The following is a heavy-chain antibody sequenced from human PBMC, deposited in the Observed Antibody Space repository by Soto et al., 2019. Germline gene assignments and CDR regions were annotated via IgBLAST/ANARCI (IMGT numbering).Heavy chain of an antibody. D-gene: IGHD6-19*01. V-gene: IGHV4-39*01. CDR2: IYYSGST. J-gene: IGHJ6*02. CDR1: GGSISSSSYY. Sequence: PSETLSLTCTVSGGSISSSSYYWGWIRQPPGKGLEWIGSIYYSGSTYYNPSLKSRVTISVDTSKNQFSLKLSSVTAADAAVYYCAISRVIAVADYYYYYGMDVWGRGTTVTVSS. CDR3: AISRVIAVADYYYYYGMDV.